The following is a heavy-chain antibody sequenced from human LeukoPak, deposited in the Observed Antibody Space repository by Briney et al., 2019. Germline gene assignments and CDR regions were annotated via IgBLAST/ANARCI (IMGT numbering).Heavy chain of an antibody. CDR2: IYHSGST. CDR3: AREGDSSGYSFDY. D-gene: IGHD3-22*01. Sequence: PSETLSLTCTVSGYPISSGYYWGWIRQPPGKGLEWIGSIYHSGSTYYNPSLKSRVTISVDTSKNQFSLKLSSVTAADTAVYYCAREGDSSGYSFDYWGQGTLVTVSS. V-gene: IGHV4-38-2*02. CDR1: GYPISSGYY. J-gene: IGHJ4*02.